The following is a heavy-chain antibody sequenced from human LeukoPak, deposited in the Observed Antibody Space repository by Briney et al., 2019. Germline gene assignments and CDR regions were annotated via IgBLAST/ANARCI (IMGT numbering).Heavy chain of an antibody. Sequence: PGGSLRLSCVASGFTFTNAWMSWVRQAPGKGLEWVANINQGGETDYVDSVKGRFTIAGDDSKNLLYLQMNSLRPEDTAMYFCARDKGGMVPFDHWGQGTLVTVSS. V-gene: IGHV3-7*01. CDR2: INQGGET. CDR3: ARDKGGMVPFDH. CDR1: GFTFTNAW. D-gene: IGHD3-10*01. J-gene: IGHJ4*02.